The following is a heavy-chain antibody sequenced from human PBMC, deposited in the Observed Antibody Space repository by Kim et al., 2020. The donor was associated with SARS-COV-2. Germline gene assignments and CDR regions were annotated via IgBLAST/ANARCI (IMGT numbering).Heavy chain of an antibody. V-gene: IGHV1-18*01. D-gene: IGHD2-15*01. Sequence: ASVKVSCKASGYTFTSYGISWVRQAPGQGLEWMGWISAYNGNTNYAQKLQGRVTMTTDTSTSTAYMELRSLRSDDTAVYYCARVELMGPRYCSGGSCYSPHYYYGMDVWGQGTTVTVSS. CDR1: GYTFTSYG. CDR3: ARVELMGPRYCSGGSCYSPHYYYGMDV. CDR2: ISAYNGNT. J-gene: IGHJ6*02.